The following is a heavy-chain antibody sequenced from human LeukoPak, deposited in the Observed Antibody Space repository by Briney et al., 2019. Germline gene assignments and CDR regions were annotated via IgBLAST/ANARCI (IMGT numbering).Heavy chain of an antibody. D-gene: IGHD3-9*01. CDR1: GFTFSSYG. J-gene: IGHJ6*02. V-gene: IGHV3-30*03. Sequence: GGSLRLSCAASGFTFSSYGMHWDGQAPGKGLEGGAVISYDGSNKYYADSVKGRFTISRVNSKTTLYVQINRMRAQDPALYYRATSPPPPDILTGYFLYYYYGMDVWGQGTTVTVSS. CDR2: ISYDGSNK. CDR3: ATSPPPPDILTGYFLYYYYGMDV.